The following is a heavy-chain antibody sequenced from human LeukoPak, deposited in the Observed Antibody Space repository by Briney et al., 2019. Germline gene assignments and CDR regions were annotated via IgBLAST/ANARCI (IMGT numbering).Heavy chain of an antibody. V-gene: IGHV4-34*01. J-gene: IGHJ4*02. D-gene: IGHD1-26*01. CDR3: ARDRIVGATPYYFDY. CDR2: TNHSGST. CDR1: GGSFSGYY. Sequence: SETLSLTCAVYGGSFSGYYWSWIRQPPGKGLEWIGETNHSGSTNYNPSLKSRVTISVDTSKNQFSLKLSSVSAADTAVYYCARDRIVGATPYYFDYWGQGTLVTVSS.